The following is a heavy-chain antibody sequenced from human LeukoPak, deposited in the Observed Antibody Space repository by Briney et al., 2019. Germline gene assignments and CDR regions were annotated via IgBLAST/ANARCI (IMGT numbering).Heavy chain of an antibody. V-gene: IGHV4-4*07. CDR1: GGSISSHY. CDR2: IHTSGIT. J-gene: IGHJ4*02. CDR3: ARAFPYYYDSSGSFDY. Sequence: PSETLSLTCTVSGGSISSHYWSWLRQPAGKGLEYIGRIHTSGITNYNPSLKSRVTISVDTSKNQFSLKLSSVTAADTAVYYCARAFPYYYDSSGSFDYWGQGTLVTVSS. D-gene: IGHD3-22*01.